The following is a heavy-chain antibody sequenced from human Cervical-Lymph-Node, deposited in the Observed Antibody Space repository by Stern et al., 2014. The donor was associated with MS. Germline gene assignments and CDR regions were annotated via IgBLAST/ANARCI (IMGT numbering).Heavy chain of an antibody. D-gene: IGHD2-21*02. Sequence: QVQLVESGPGLVKPSQSLSLTCPVSGGSISSGGYHWGWNPQHPGQGLEWIGDIYYSGSAYYNPSLKSRVTISVDTSKNQFSLKLSSVTAADTAVYYCARRVTVFNWFDPWGQGTLVTVSS. CDR3: ARRVTVFNWFDP. V-gene: IGHV4-31*03. CDR1: GGSISSGGYH. CDR2: IYYSGSA. J-gene: IGHJ5*02.